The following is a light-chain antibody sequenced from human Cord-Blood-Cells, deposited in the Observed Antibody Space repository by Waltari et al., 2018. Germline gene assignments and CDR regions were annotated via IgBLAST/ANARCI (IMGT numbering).Light chain of an antibody. CDR1: SSDVGGYNY. CDR3: CSYAGSSYV. J-gene: IGLJ1*01. Sequence: QSALTQPRSVSGSPGQLVTISCTGTSSDVGGYNYVSWYQQHPGKAPKLMIYDVSKRPSGVPDRFSGSKSGNTASLTISGLQAEDEADYYCCSYAGSSYVFGTGTKVTVL. V-gene: IGLV2-11*01. CDR2: DVS.